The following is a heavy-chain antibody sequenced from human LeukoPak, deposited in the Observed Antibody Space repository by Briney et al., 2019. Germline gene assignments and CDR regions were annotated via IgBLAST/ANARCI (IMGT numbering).Heavy chain of an antibody. V-gene: IGHV3-23*01. CDR1: GFTFSSYA. CDR3: AKLVGGLPFDL. Sequence: QAGGSLRLSCVASGFTFSSYAMSWVRQPPGKGLEWVATISGSGDTTYYPDSVKGRFTISRDNSKISLYLQMNSLRVEDTALYYCAKLVGGLPFDLWGQGTVVTVSS. CDR2: ISGSGDTT. J-gene: IGHJ3*01. D-gene: IGHD1-26*01.